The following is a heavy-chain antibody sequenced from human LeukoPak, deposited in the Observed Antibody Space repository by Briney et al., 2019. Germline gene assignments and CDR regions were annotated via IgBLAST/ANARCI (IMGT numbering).Heavy chain of an antibody. CDR1: GMSLTDFQ. V-gene: IGHV4-34*01. Sequence: SETLSLTCIVYGMSLTDFQWGWIRQSPGKGLEWIGEINASGRTNYNPSLKTSVFISRDTSKRQFSQNLTPVTAADTALYYCARGDWGGYFDYWGQGIQVTVSS. CDR2: INASGRT. D-gene: IGHD3-16*01. J-gene: IGHJ4*02. CDR3: ARGDWGGYFDY.